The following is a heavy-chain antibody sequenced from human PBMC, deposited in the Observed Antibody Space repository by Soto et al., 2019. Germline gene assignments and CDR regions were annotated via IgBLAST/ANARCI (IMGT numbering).Heavy chain of an antibody. CDR2: ISWNSGSI. CDR3: AKDGKRRYYYYYMDV. V-gene: IGHV3-9*01. J-gene: IGHJ6*03. CDR1: GFTFDDYA. Sequence: PGGSLRLSCAASGFTFDDYAMHWVRQAPGKGLEWVSGISWNSGSIGYADSVKGRFTISRDNAKNSLYLQMNSLRAEDTALYYCAKDGKRRYYYYYMDVWGKGTTVTVSS.